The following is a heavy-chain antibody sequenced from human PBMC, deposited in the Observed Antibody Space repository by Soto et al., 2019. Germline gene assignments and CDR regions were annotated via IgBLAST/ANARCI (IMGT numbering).Heavy chain of an antibody. V-gene: IGHV3-30*18. CDR3: AKDRRFGEPKLFDY. CDR1: GFTFSSYG. CDR2: ISYDGSNK. Sequence: PGGSLRLSCAASGFTFSSYGMHWVRQAPGKGLEWVAVISYDGSNKYYADSVKGRFTISRDNSKNTLYLQMNSLRAEDTAVYYCAKDRRFGEPKLFDYWGQGTLVTVSS. J-gene: IGHJ4*02. D-gene: IGHD3-10*01.